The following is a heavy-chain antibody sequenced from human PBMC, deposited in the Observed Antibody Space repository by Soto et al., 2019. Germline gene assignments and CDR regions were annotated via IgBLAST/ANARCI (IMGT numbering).Heavy chain of an antibody. CDR1: GFTFSSHG. CDR2: LSRGGGST. Sequence: EAQLLESGGGSVQPGGSLRLSCAASGFTFSSHGMSWIRQAPGKGLEWISGLSRGGGSTYYVDSVKGRFTISRGNAKNTLDLIMKSLRVEDTALYYCARDGQYRTDGFDIWGQGTMVTVSS. CDR3: ARDGQYRTDGFDI. V-gene: IGHV3-23*01. J-gene: IGHJ3*02. D-gene: IGHD5-12*01.